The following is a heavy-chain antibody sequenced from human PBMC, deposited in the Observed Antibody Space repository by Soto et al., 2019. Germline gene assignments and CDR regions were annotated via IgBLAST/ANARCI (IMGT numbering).Heavy chain of an antibody. CDR1: GFTFDDYA. J-gene: IGHJ5*02. Sequence: GGSLRLSCAASGFTFDDYAMHWVRRAPGKGLEWVSGISWNSGSIGYADSVKGRFTISRDNAKNSLYLQMNSLRAEDTALYYCANVRLGPWGQGTLVTVSS. D-gene: IGHD6-19*01. V-gene: IGHV3-9*01. CDR2: ISWNSGSI. CDR3: ANVRLGP.